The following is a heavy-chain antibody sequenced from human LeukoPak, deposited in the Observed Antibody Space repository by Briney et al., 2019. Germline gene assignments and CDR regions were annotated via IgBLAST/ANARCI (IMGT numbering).Heavy chain of an antibody. Sequence: GGSLRLSCAASGFTFSSYYMTWVRQAPGKGLEWVSVMYSGGSTYYADSVKGRVAISRDNPQNTVFLQMNSVRVDDTAVYYCARSYSNHLFGMDVWGQGTAVTVSS. CDR3: ARSYSNHLFGMDV. D-gene: IGHD4-11*01. V-gene: IGHV3-66*01. J-gene: IGHJ6*02. CDR1: GFTFSSYY. CDR2: MYSGGST.